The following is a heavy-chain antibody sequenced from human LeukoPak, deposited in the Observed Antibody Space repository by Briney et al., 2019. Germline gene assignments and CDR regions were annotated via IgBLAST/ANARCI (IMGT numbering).Heavy chain of an antibody. CDR3: ATLYTPNGVYNWYFHL. CDR1: GGPINSGRHC. V-gene: IGHV4-39*01. CDR2: ICDTGKN. Sequence: PSETLSLTCTVSGGPINSGRHCWGWPRPPPGKGLEWIVSICDTGKNYYNPSLKSRATMSVDPSKNHFSLTLSSVSAADTAVYYCATLYTPNGVYNWYFHLWGRGTLVTVSS. D-gene: IGHD2-8*01. J-gene: IGHJ2*01.